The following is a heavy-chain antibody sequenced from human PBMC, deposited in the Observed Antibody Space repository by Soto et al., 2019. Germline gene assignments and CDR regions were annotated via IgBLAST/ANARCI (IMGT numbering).Heavy chain of an antibody. V-gene: IGHV3-33*08. Sequence: VQLVESGGGLVKPGGSLRLSCAASGFTFSNAWMSWVRQAPGKGLEWVAVIWYDGSNKYYADSVKGRFTISRDNSKNTLYLQMNSLRAEDTAVYYCARETRGSGSYYNGGWFDPWGQGTLVTVSS. J-gene: IGHJ5*02. D-gene: IGHD3-10*01. CDR3: ARETRGSGSYYNGGWFDP. CDR2: IWYDGSNK. CDR1: GFTFSNAW.